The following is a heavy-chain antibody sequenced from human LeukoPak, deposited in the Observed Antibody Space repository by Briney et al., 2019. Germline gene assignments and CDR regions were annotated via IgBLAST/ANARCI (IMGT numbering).Heavy chain of an antibody. J-gene: IGHJ6*02. CDR2: IWYDGSNK. Sequence: GRSLRLSCAASGFTFSSYGMHWVCQAPGKGLEWVAVIWYDGSNKYYADSVKGRFTISRDNSKNTLYLQMNSLRAEDTAVYYCASDDSSGYYSPSGYGMDVWGQGTTVTVSS. CDR3: ASDDSSGYYSPSGYGMDV. V-gene: IGHV3-33*01. CDR1: GFTFSSYG. D-gene: IGHD3-22*01.